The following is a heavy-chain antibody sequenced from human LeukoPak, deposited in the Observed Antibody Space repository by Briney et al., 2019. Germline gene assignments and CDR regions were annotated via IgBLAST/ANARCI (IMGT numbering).Heavy chain of an antibody. CDR2: IYHSGGT. V-gene: IGHV4-59*01. CDR3: ARVGTYYRXLDS. D-gene: IGHD3-10*01. Sequence: PSETLSLTCTVSGGSINDASWNWIRQPPGQGLEWIGYIYHSGGTNYNPSLKSRVTISLDTSKNQFSLKLSSVTAADPAVYYCARVGTYYRXLDSWGQGTLVXVSS. CDR1: GGSINDAS. J-gene: IGHJ4*02.